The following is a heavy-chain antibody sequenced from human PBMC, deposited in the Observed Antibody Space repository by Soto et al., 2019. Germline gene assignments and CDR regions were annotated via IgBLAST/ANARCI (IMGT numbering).Heavy chain of an antibody. CDR2: TYYRSRWYN. CDR1: GDSVSSNSAA. V-gene: IGHV6-1*01. CDR3: VVTTSIQWCYMDV. J-gene: IGHJ6*03. D-gene: IGHD4-4*01. Sequence: SQTLSLTCAISGDSVSSNSAALNWIRQSPSGGLGWLGRTYYRSRWYNDYAVSVRSRITINPDTSKNHFALQLNSVTPQDTAVYFCVVTTSIQWCYMDVWGKGTLVTVSS.